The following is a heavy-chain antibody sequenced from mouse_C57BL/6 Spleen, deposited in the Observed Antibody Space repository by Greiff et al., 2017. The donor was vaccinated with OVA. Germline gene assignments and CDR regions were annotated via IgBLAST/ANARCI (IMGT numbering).Heavy chain of an antibody. CDR2: IRSKSNNYAT. CDR1: GFSFNTYA. V-gene: IGHV10-1*01. CDR3: VRGRTYFDY. Sequence: EVQGVESGGGLVQPKGSLKLSCAASGFSFNTYAMNWVRQAPGKGLEWVARIRSKSNNYATYYADSVKDRFTISRDDSESRLYLQMNNLKTEDTAMYYCVRGRTYFDYWGQGTTLTVSS. J-gene: IGHJ2*01.